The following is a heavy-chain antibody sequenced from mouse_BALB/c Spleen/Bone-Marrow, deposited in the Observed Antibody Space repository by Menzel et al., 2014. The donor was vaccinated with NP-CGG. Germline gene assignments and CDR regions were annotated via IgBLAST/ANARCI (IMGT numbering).Heavy chain of an antibody. Sequence: VHLQQPGPDLVKPSQSLSLTCTVAGYSITSGYGWHWIRQFPGNKLEWMGYIHYSGSTNYNPSLQSRISITRDTSKNQFFLQLNSVTTEDTATYYCVRETTVVADFDYWGQGTTLTVSS. V-gene: IGHV3-1*02. D-gene: IGHD1-1*01. CDR2: IHYSGST. J-gene: IGHJ2*01. CDR1: GYSITSGYG. CDR3: VRETTVVADFDY.